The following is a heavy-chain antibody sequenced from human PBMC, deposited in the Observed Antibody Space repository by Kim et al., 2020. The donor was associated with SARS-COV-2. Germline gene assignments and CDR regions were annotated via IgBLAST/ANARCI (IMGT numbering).Heavy chain of an antibody. Sequence: GGSLRLSCAVSGLTVGDNFMSWVRQAPGKGLEWVSLIYSHGSAHYADSVKGRFTISRDSTKNNVDLQMNSLRVEDTAVYYCARDASAVGAPTPWGQGTPV. CDR2: IYSHGSA. CDR1: GLTVGDNF. CDR3: ARDASAVGAPTP. V-gene: IGHV3-53*01. J-gene: IGHJ5*02. D-gene: IGHD1-26*01.